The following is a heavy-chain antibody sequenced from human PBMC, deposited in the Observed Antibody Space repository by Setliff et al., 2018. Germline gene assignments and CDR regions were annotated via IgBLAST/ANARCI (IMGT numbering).Heavy chain of an antibody. CDR1: GFTFDDYA. CDR2: ISWNSGIV. D-gene: IGHD2-15*01. J-gene: IGHJ4*02. V-gene: IGHV3-9*01. CDR3: ARDGGDY. Sequence: PGGSLRLSCAASGFTFDDYAMHWVRQAPGKGLEWVSGISWNSGIVAYADSVKGRFTISRDNAKNSLYLQMNSLRAEDTAVYYCARDGGDYWGQGTLVTVSS.